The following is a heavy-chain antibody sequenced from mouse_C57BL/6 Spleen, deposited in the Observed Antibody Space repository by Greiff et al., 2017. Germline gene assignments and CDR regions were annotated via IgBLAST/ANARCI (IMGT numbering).Heavy chain of an antibody. Sequence: EVKLVESGGGLVQPKGSLKLSCAASGFSFNTYAMNWVRQAPGKGVEWVARIRSKSNNYATYYADSVKNRFTISRDDSESMLYLQMNNLKTEDTAMYYCVRHASYYAMDYWGQGTSVTVSS. CDR3: VRHASYYAMDY. J-gene: IGHJ4*01. V-gene: IGHV10-1*01. CDR1: GFSFNTYA. D-gene: IGHD6-1*01. CDR2: IRSKSNNYAT.